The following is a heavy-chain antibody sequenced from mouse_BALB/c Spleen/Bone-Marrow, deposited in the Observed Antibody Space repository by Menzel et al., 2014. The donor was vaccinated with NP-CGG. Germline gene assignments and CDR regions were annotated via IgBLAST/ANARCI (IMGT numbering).Heavy chain of an antibody. CDR2: INPGSGST. D-gene: IGHD2-3*01. CDR3: ARYDSYFDY. CDR1: GYAFXDYL. J-gene: IGHJ2*01. Sequence: QVQLQQSGAELVRPGTSVKVSCKASGYAFXDYLIEWLKQRPGQGLEWIGVINPGSGSTNYNEKFKDKATLTADKSSSTAYMQLSSLTSDDSAVYFCARYDSYFDYWGQGTILTVSS. V-gene: IGHV1-54*01.